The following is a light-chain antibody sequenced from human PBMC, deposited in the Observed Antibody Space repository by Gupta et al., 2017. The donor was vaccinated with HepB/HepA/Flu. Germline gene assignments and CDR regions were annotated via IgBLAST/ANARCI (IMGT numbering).Light chain of an antibody. J-gene: IGLJ3*02. CDR1: SSDV. V-gene: IGLV2-14*01. CDR2: EVS. CDR3: SSYTSSSALAV. Sequence: QSALTQPASVSGSPGQSITISCTGTSSDVSWYQQHPGKAPKLMIYEVSKRPARVSYRFSGSKSGNTASLTISELQAEDEADYYCSSYTSSSALAVFGGGTKLTVL.